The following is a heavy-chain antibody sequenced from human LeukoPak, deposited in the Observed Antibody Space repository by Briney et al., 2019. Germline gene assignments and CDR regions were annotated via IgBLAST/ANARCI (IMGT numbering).Heavy chain of an antibody. CDR2: ISLYNGNT. D-gene: IGHD2-21*02. V-gene: IGHV1-18*01. J-gene: IGHJ6*03. CDR3: ARTQDVTYYYYYMDV. CDR1: GYTFTSYG. Sequence: ASVKVSCKASGYTFTSYGISWVRQAPGQGLEWMGWISLYNGNTNYAQKLQGRVTMTADTSTSTAYMELTSLRSDDTAVYYCARTQDVTYYYYYMDVWGKGTTVTVSS.